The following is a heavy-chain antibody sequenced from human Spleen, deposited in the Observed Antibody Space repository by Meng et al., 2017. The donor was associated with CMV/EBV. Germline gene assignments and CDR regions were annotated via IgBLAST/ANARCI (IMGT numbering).Heavy chain of an antibody. Sequence: LPCTVCGGSISSGASYCSWIRQPPGTGLEWIGHIYYSGNTYYNSSLKSRVVISVDTSKNQFSLKLTSVTAADTAVYYCARNWGYFDLWGRGTLVTVSS. D-gene: IGHD7-27*01. V-gene: IGHV4-31*03. CDR1: GGSISSGASY. J-gene: IGHJ2*01. CDR3: ARNWGYFDL. CDR2: IYYSGNT.